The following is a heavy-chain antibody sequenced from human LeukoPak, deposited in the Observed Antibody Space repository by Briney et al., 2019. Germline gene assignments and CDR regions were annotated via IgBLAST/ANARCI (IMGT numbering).Heavy chain of an antibody. D-gene: IGHD1-1*01. CDR2: IYYSGST. Sequence: SETLSLTCTVSGDSISSSNYYWSWVRQPAGKGLEWIGSIYYSGSTYYNPSLKSRVTISVDTSKNQFSLKLSSVTAADTAVYYCARQGLSLPVERQFDYWGQGTLVTVSS. CDR3: ARQGLSLPVERQFDY. CDR1: GDSISSSNYY. V-gene: IGHV4-39*01. J-gene: IGHJ4*02.